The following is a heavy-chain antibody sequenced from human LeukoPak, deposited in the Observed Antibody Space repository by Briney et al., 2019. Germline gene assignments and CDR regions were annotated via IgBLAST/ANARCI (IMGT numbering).Heavy chain of an antibody. D-gene: IGHD4-17*01. J-gene: IGHJ4*02. CDR3: AKNLESFGDSATDY. Sequence: GGSLRLSCTASGFTFRNYAMSWVRQAPGKGLEWVSSISGSGGGANYADSVKGRFTISRDNSKNTLYVQMNSLRAEDTAVYYCAKNLESFGDSATDYWGQGTLVTVSS. CDR2: ISGSGGGA. V-gene: IGHV3-23*01. CDR1: GFTFRNYA.